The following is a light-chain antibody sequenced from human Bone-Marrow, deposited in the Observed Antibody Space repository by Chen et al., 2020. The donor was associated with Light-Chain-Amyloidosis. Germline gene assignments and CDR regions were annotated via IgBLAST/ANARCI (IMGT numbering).Light chain of an antibody. CDR1: NIGSPS. J-gene: IGLJ3*02. CDR3: QVWDRSSDRPV. Sequence: SYVLTQPSSVSVAPGQTATIACGGNNIGSPSVHWSQQTPGQAPLLVVYDDSYRPSGIPERLSGSNSGNTATLTISRVEAGDEADYYCQVWDRSSDRPVFGGGTKLTVL. V-gene: IGLV3-21*02. CDR2: DDS.